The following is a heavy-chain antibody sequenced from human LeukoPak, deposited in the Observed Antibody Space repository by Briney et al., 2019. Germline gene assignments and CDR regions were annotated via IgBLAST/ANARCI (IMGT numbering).Heavy chain of an antibody. J-gene: IGHJ4*01. CDR3: SSLQPHGGNYFCF. CDR1: AGSMSSYF. Sequence: SETLSLTCTVSAGSMSSYFWSWIRQPPGKGLEWIGHIYYSGSTDYNDSLRSRVTISVDTSKYQFSLKLTSVSAADTAIYYCSSLQPHGGNYFCFWGQGALVTVSS. CDR2: IYYSGST. D-gene: IGHD4-23*01. V-gene: IGHV4-59*08.